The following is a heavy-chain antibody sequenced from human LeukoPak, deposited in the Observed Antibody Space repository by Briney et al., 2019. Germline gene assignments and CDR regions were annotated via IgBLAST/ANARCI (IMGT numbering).Heavy chain of an antibody. CDR3: ARVAVVVPPEGYYYYMDV. CDR2: IIPILGTA. Sequence: ASVKVSCKASGGTFSSYAISWVRQAPGQGLEWMGGIIPILGTANYAQKFQGRVTITTDESTSTAYMELSSLRSEDTAVYYCARVAVVVPPEGYYYYMDVWGKGTTVTVSS. D-gene: IGHD2-2*01. J-gene: IGHJ6*03. V-gene: IGHV1-69*05. CDR1: GGTFSSYA.